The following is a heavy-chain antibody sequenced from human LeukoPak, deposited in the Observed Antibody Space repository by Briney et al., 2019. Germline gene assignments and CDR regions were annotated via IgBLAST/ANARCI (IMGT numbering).Heavy chain of an antibody. Sequence: GASVKVSCKASGYTFTAYYMHWLRQAPGQGLQWMGWINPNSGDTNYAQKFQGRVTMTRDTSISTAHMELSRLRSDDTAVYYCARDRQDYGEARYYYYYYYMDVWGKGTTVTVSS. CDR3: ARDRQDYGEARYYYYYYYMDV. CDR2: INPNSGDT. D-gene: IGHD4-17*01. CDR1: GYTFTAYY. V-gene: IGHV1-2*02. J-gene: IGHJ6*03.